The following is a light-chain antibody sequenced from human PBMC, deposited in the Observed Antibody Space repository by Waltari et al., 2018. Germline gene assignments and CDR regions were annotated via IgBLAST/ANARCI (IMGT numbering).Light chain of an antibody. CDR2: AAS. Sequence: VLTQSKAILSLYPGDRVTLYCRASRYIGDYLAWYQQKPGQAPRLLLAAASHKATGVPYSFLSLASLTDFTLTFSSLTPEDFPVYSCQNHRNFPLLTFGGGPPVTIK. J-gene: IGKJ4*01. V-gene: IGKV3-11*01. CDR3: QNHRNFPLLT. CDR1: RYIGDY.